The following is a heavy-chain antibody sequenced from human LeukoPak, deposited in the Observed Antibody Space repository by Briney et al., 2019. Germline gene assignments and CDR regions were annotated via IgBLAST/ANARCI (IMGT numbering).Heavy chain of an antibody. Sequence: ASVKVTCKASGYTFTGYYMHWVRQAPGQGLEWLGWINPNSGVTNYAQKFQGRVTMTRDTSISTAYMELSRLRSDDTAVYYCAKGGTGMVSYWGQGTLVTVSS. J-gene: IGHJ4*02. CDR1: GYTFTGYY. CDR3: AKGGTGMVSY. V-gene: IGHV1-2*02. D-gene: IGHD5-18*01. CDR2: INPNSGVT.